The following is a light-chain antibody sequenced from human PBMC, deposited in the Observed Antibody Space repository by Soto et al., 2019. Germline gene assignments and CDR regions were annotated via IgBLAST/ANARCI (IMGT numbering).Light chain of an antibody. CDR3: HRYCGSPPLT. V-gene: IGKV3-20*01. Sequence: ESVLKQSPGTLSLSPGARATLTCRASQSVSSSYLAGYQQKPGQAPMLLIYGASSSATGIPDRFSGGGAGTYFSLTIRRLEPEDFSVYSCHRYCGSPPLTFGGGNKVEIK. CDR2: GAS. CDR1: QSVSSSY. J-gene: IGKJ4*01.